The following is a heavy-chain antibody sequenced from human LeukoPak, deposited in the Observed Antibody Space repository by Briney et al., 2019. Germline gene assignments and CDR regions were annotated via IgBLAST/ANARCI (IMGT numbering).Heavy chain of an antibody. Sequence: PPETPCPTRTVSGGAISSFFMSWIRQPPGKGLEWIGYIYNSGNTKYNPSLKSQVTIPVDTSKNQISLKLSSVTAADTAVYYCARGARAGYNLEPFDNW. CDR3: ARGARAGYNLEPFDNW. CDR2: IYNSGNT. CDR1: GGAISSFF. J-gene: IGHJ5*01. V-gene: IGHV4-59*08. D-gene: IGHD5-24*01.